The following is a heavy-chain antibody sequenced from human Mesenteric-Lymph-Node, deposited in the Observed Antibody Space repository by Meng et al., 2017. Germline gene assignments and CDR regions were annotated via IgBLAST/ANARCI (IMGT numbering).Heavy chain of an antibody. V-gene: IGHV3-9*01. Sequence: SLKISCAASGFIFSGYWMSWVRQAPGKGLEWVSGISWNSGSIGYADSVKGRFTISRDNAKNSLYLQMNSLRAEDTALYYCAKDPGYSSGWYYFDYWGQGTLVTVSS. CDR3: AKDPGYSSGWYYFDY. CDR1: GFIFSGYW. J-gene: IGHJ4*02. D-gene: IGHD6-19*01. CDR2: ISWNSGSI.